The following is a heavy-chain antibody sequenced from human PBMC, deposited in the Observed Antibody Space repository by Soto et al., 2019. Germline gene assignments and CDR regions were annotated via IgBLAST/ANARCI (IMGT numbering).Heavy chain of an antibody. CDR1: GYIFTNYG. V-gene: IGHV1-18*04. J-gene: IGHJ4*02. D-gene: IGHD3-22*01. CDR2: ISPYSGHT. CDR3: AKDDSSGYYALDY. Sequence: VASVKVSCKASGYIFTNYGIRWVRQAPGQGLEWMGWISPYSGHTNYAQNVQGRVTMTTDTSTTTAYMELRSLRDDDTAVYYCAKDDSSGYYALDYWGQGTLVTVSS.